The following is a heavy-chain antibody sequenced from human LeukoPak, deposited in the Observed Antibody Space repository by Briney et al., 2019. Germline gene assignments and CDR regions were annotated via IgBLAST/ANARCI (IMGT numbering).Heavy chain of an antibody. Sequence: GGSLRLSCAASELAFSGYWMSWVRQAPGKGLEWVANIKQDGSEEYYVDSVKGRFTISRDNARNSLFLQMNSLRAEDTAVYYCARDGAFDIWGQGTMVTVSS. V-gene: IGHV3-7*01. D-gene: IGHD3-10*01. J-gene: IGHJ3*02. CDR1: ELAFSGYW. CDR2: IKQDGSEE. CDR3: ARDGAFDI.